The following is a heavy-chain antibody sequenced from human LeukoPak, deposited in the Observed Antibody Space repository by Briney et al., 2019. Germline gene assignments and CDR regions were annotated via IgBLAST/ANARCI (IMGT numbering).Heavy chain of an antibody. CDR2: ISSSGSGGNT. V-gene: IGHV3-23*01. J-gene: IGHJ4*02. CDR1: GVTLGTYA. D-gene: IGHD5-24*01. CDR3: ARWLDGIYFDY. Sequence: GGSLRLSCAASGVTLGTYAMSWARQAPGKGLEWVSGISSSGSGGNTYYADSVKGRFTISRDSSKNTLFLHMNTLRAEDTAVYYCARWLDGIYFDYWGQGTLVTVSS.